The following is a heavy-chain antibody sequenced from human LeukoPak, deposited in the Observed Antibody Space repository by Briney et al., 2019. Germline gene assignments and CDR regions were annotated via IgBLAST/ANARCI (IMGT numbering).Heavy chain of an antibody. J-gene: IGHJ3*02. D-gene: IGHD4-23*01. Sequence: SETLSLTCTVSGGSISSYYWSWIRQPPGKGLEWIGYIYYSGSTNYNPSLKSRVTISVDTPKNQFSLKLSSVTAADTAVYYCARDYGGYNDAFDIWGQGTMVTVSS. CDR1: GGSISSYY. CDR3: ARDYGGYNDAFDI. V-gene: IGHV4-59*01. CDR2: IYYSGST.